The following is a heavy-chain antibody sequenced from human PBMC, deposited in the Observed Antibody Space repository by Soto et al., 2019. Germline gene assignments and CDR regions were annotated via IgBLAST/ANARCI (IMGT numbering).Heavy chain of an antibody. CDR2: ISYSGST. D-gene: IGHD2-2*01. V-gene: IGHV4-30-4*01. Sequence: ASETLSLTCTVSGGSISSGDYYWSWIRQHPGKGQEWIGHISYSGSTYYNTSLKSRVTISVDTSKNQLSLKLSSVPAADTAVYYCARLHCNSPNCVPLDPWGQGTLVTVS. J-gene: IGHJ5*02. CDR1: GGSISSGDYY. CDR3: ARLHCNSPNCVPLDP.